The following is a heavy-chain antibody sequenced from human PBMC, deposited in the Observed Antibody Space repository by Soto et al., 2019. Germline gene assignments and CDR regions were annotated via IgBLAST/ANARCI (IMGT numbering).Heavy chain of an antibody. V-gene: IGHV6-1*01. CDR1: GDSVSSNSSA. CDR2: TYYRSKWYN. CDR3: ARDQSYSSGPRVSYYFDY. Sequence: SQTLSPPCAISGDSVSSNSSAWNWIRQSPSRGLEWLGRTYYRSKWYNDYAVSVKSRITINPDTSKNQFSLQLNSVTPEDTAVYYCARDQSYSSGPRVSYYFDYWGQGTQVNVS. J-gene: IGHJ4*02. D-gene: IGHD6-19*01.